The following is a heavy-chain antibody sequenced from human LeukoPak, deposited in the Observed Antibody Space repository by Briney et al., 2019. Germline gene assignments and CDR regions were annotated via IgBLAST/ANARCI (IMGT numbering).Heavy chain of an antibody. J-gene: IGHJ5*02. CDR3: ARGLELLLGWFDP. CDR2: ISYDGSNK. D-gene: IGHD1-7*01. Sequence: GGSLRLSCAASGFTFSSYAMHWVRQAPGKGLEWVAVISYDGSNKYYAGSVKGRFTISRDNSKNTLYLQMNSLRGEDTAEYYCARGLELLLGWFDPWGQGTLVTVSS. CDR1: GFTFSSYA. V-gene: IGHV3-30*04.